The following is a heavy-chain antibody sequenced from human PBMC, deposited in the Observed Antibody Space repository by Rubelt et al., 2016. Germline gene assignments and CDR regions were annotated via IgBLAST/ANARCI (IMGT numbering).Heavy chain of an antibody. CDR1: GFTFGVYG. CDR3: VKDKGDGYTYDY. D-gene: IGHD5-24*01. Sequence: QVQQVESGGGVVQPGGSLRLSCAASGFTFGVYGMHWVRQAPGKGLEWVTFIRYDGSNKYYAVSVKGRFTISRDNSKNTLYLQMNSLRAEDTAVYYCVKDKGDGYTYDYWGQGTLVTVSS. V-gene: IGHV3-30*02. CDR2: IRYDGSNK. J-gene: IGHJ4*02.